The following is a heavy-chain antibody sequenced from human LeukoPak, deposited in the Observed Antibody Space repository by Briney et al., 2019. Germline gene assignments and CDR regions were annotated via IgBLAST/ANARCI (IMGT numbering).Heavy chain of an antibody. Sequence: GGSLRLSCAASGLTSRNYWMSWVRQAPGTGLEWVANIKQDGSDRNYVTSVRGRFTTSRDNAESSLYLQMNSLRVEDTAVYYCVRNLAVAGTCFDSWGQGTLVTVSS. CDR2: IKQDGSDR. V-gene: IGHV3-7*03. CDR1: GLTSRNYW. J-gene: IGHJ4*02. D-gene: IGHD6-19*01. CDR3: VRNLAVAGTCFDS.